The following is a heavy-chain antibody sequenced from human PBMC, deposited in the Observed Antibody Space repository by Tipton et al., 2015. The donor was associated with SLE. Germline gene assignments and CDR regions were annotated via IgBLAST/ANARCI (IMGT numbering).Heavy chain of an antibody. J-gene: IGHJ6*03. Sequence: TLSLTCAVYGGSFSGYYWSWIRQPPGKGLEWIGEINHSGSTNYNPSLKSRVTISVDTSKNQLSLKLSSVTAADTAVYYCASGYYLDVWRKGPSVCVSS. CDR3: ASGYYLDV. CDR2: INHSGST. CDR1: GGSFSGYY. V-gene: IGHV4-34*01.